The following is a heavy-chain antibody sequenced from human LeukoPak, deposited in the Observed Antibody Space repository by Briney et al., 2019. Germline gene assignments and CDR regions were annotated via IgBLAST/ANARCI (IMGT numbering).Heavy chain of an antibody. Sequence: SVKVSCKASGYTFTSYYIDWVRQAPGQGLEWMGGIIPIFGTANYAQKFQGRVTITADESTSTAYMELSSLRSEDTAVYYCARGVVATIFGNVVDYYYGMDVWGQGTTVTVSS. CDR1: GYTFTSYY. V-gene: IGHV1-69*13. D-gene: IGHD5-12*01. J-gene: IGHJ6*02. CDR2: IIPIFGTA. CDR3: ARGVVATIFGNVVDYYYGMDV.